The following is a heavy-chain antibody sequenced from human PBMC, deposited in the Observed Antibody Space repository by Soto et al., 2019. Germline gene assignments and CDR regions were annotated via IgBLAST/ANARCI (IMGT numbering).Heavy chain of an antibody. V-gene: IGHV4-30-4*01. CDR1: GGSISSGDYY. J-gene: IGHJ5*02. D-gene: IGHD3-9*01. Sequence: QSQTLSLTYTVSGGSISSGDYYWSWIRQPPGKGLEWIGYIYYSGSTYYNPSLKSRVTISVDTSKNQFSLKLSSVTAADTAVYYCARDRYDILTGWIDPWGQGTLVTVSS. CDR2: IYYSGST. CDR3: ARDRYDILTGWIDP.